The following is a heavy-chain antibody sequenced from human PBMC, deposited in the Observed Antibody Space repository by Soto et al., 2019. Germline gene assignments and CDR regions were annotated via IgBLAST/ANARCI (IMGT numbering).Heavy chain of an antibody. J-gene: IGHJ4*02. Sequence: HPGGSPRLSCAASGFTFSSYAMHWVRQAPGKGLEWVAVISYDGSNKYYADSVKGRFTISRDNSKNTLYLQMNSLRAEDTAVYYCARDPSGIAVAGVNFDYWGQGTLVTVSS. CDR2: ISYDGSNK. D-gene: IGHD6-19*01. CDR1: GFTFSSYA. CDR3: ARDPSGIAVAGVNFDY. V-gene: IGHV3-30-3*01.